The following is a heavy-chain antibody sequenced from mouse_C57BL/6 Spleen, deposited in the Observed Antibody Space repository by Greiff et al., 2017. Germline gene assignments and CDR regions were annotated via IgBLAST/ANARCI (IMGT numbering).Heavy chain of an antibody. J-gene: IGHJ4*01. Sequence: VQLQQPGAELVMPGASVKLSCKASGYTFTSYWMHWVKQRPGQGLEWIGEIDPSDSYTNYNQKLKGKSTLTVDKSSSTAYMQLSGLTSEESAVYYGARREGSKTGGAMDYWGQGTSVTVSS. D-gene: IGHD1-1*01. V-gene: IGHV1-69*01. CDR3: ARREGSKTGGAMDY. CDR1: GYTFTSYW. CDR2: IDPSDSYT.